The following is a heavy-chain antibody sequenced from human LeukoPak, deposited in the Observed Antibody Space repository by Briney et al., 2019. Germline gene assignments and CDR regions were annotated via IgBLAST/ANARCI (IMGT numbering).Heavy chain of an antibody. CDR3: ASPNSSSCYLGY. CDR2: INHSGST. D-gene: IGHD6-13*01. CDR1: GGSFSGYY. J-gene: IGHJ4*02. V-gene: IGHV4-34*01. Sequence: SSETLSLTCAVYGGSFSGYYWSRIRQPPGKGLEWMGEINHSGSTNYNPSLKSRVTISVDTSKNQFSLKLSSVTAADTAVYYCASPNSSSCYLGYWGQGTLVTVSS.